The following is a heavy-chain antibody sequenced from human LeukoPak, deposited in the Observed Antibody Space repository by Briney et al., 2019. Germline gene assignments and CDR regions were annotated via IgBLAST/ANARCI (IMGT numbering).Heavy chain of an antibody. CDR2: IIPILGIA. CDR1: GGTFSSYA. J-gene: IGHJ4*02. Sequence: GSSVKVSCKASGGTFSSYAISWVRQAPGQGLEWMGRIIPILGIANYAQKFQGRVTITADKSTSTAYTELSSLRSEDTAVYYCARVPAESNTAIEYWGQGTLVTVSS. V-gene: IGHV1-69*04. CDR3: ARVPAESNTAIEY. D-gene: IGHD5-18*01.